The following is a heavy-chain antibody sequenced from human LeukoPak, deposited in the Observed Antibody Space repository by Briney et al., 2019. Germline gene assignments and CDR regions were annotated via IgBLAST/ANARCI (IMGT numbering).Heavy chain of an antibody. V-gene: IGHV1-69*13. CDR1: GGTFSSYA. Sequence: ASVKVSCKASGGTFSSYAISWVRQAPGQGLEWMGGIIPIFGTANYAQKFQGRVTITADESTSTAYMELCSLRSEDTAVYYCARVEKNIVATIRWAYFDYWGQGTLVTVSS. CDR3: ARVEKNIVATIRWAYFDY. J-gene: IGHJ4*02. CDR2: IIPIFGTA. D-gene: IGHD5-12*01.